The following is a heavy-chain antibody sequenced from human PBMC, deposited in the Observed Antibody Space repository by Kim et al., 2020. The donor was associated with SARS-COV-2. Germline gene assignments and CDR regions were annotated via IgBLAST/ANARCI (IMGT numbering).Heavy chain of an antibody. CDR1: GYSISSGYY. J-gene: IGHJ4*02. Sequence: SETLSLTCTVSGYSISSGYYWGWIRQPPGKGLEWIGSIYHSGSTYYNPSLKSRVTISVDTSKNQFSLKLSSVTAADTAVYYCARNLITDCIFDYWGQGTLVTVSS. V-gene: IGHV4-38-2*02. CDR3: ARNLITDCIFDY. D-gene: IGHD3-22*01. CDR2: IYHSGST.